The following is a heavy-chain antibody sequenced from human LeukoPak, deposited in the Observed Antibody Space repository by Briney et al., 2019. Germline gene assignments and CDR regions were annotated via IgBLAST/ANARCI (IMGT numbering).Heavy chain of an antibody. V-gene: IGHV3-43D*03. CDR1: GFTFDDYA. Sequence: GGSLRLSCAASGFTFDDYAMHWVRQAPGKGLEWVSLISWDGGSTYYADSVKGRFTISRDNSKNSLYLQMNSLRAEDTALYYCAKAGVVYYGSGTLPSYYFDYWGQGTLVTVSS. CDR2: ISWDGGST. D-gene: IGHD3-10*01. J-gene: IGHJ4*02. CDR3: AKAGVVYYGSGTLPSYYFDY.